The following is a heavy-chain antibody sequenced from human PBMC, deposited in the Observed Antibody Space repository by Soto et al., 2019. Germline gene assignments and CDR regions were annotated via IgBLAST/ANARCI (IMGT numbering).Heavy chain of an antibody. J-gene: IGHJ3*02. CDR1: GFTFSSYS. V-gene: IGHV3-48*02. D-gene: IGHD3-10*01. CDR3: AMVIRRSGDAFDI. Sequence: EVQLVESGGGLVQPGGSLRLSCAASGFTFSSYSMNWVRQAPGKGLEWVSYISSSSSTIYYADSVKGRFTISRDNAKNSLYLQMHSLRDEDTAVDYCAMVIRRSGDAFDIWGQGTMVTVSS. CDR2: ISSSSSTI.